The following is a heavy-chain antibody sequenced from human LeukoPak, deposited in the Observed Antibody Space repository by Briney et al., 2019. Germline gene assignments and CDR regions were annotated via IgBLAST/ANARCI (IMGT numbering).Heavy chain of an antibody. CDR3: ARHRYCSGGSCYDAFDI. CDR1: GGFISSGGYY. CDR2: IYNSGST. Sequence: PSETLSLTCTVSGGFISSGGYYWSWIRQHPGKGLEWIGYIYNSGSTYYNPSLKSRVSISVDTSKDQFSLKLSSVTAADTAVYYCARHRYCSGGSCYDAFDIWGQGTMVTVSS. V-gene: IGHV4-31*03. J-gene: IGHJ3*02. D-gene: IGHD2-15*01.